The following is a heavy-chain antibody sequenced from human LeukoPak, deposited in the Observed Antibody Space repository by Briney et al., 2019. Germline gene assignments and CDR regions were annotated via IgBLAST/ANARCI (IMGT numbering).Heavy chain of an antibody. Sequence: SETLSLTCTVSGGSISGSVYYWDWIRQPPGKGLEWIGSIYYSGSTYYNPSLKSRVTISVDTSKNQFSLKLNSVTAADTAVYYCATIRWDAFDIWGQGTMVTVSS. J-gene: IGHJ3*02. CDR2: IYYSGST. V-gene: IGHV4-39*07. CDR1: GGSISGSVYY. D-gene: IGHD3-3*01. CDR3: ATIRWDAFDI.